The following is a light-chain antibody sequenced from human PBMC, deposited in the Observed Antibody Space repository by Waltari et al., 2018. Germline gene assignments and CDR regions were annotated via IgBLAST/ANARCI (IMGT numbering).Light chain of an antibody. CDR1: QDIIKY. Sequence: QLTQFPSSLSASVGETVTITCRTSQDIIKYLAWYQQKPGQAPKLLVYLASTLESGVPSRFSGSGSGTDFTLTISSLQPEDSATYYCQQMNTYPRTFGQGTRVEIK. CDR3: QQMNTYPRT. J-gene: IGKJ1*01. CDR2: LAS. V-gene: IGKV1-9*01.